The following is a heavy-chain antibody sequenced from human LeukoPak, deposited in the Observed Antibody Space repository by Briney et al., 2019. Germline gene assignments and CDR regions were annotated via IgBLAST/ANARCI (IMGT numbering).Heavy chain of an antibody. CDR1: GYTFTSYA. CDR3: ARDQITGGYSYGYSTFDY. V-gene: IGHV1-3*01. D-gene: IGHD5-18*01. CDR2: INAGNGIT. J-gene: IGHJ4*02. Sequence: ASVKVSCKASGYTFTSYAMHWVRQAPGQRLEWMGWINAGNGITKYSQNFQGRVTITRDTSASTAYMELSSLRSEDTAVYYCARDQITGGYSYGYSTFDYWGQGTLVTVSS.